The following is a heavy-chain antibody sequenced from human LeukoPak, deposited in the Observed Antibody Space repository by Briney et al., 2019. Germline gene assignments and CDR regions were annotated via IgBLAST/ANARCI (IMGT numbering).Heavy chain of an antibody. D-gene: IGHD1-7*01. CDR2: INPNSGGT. CDR3: ARGMTRHWNLVSY. Sequence: ASVKVSCKASGYTFTGYYMHWVRQAPGQGLEWMGWINPNSGGTNYAQKFQGRITMTRDTSISTAYMELSRLRSDDTAVYYCARGMTRHWNLVSYWGQGTLVTVSS. V-gene: IGHV1-2*02. J-gene: IGHJ4*02. CDR1: GYTFTGYY.